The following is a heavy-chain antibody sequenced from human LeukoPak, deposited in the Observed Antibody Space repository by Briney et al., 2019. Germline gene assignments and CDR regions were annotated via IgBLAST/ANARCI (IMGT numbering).Heavy chain of an antibody. D-gene: IGHD2-15*01. V-gene: IGHV3-7*01. CDR3: AREDCSGGSCNYYYYGMDV. CDR2: IKQDGSEK. Sequence: PGGSLRLSCAASGFTFSSYWMSWVRQAPGKGLEWVANIKQDGSEKYYVDSVKGRFTISRDNAKNSLYLQMNSLRAEDTAVYYCAREDCSGGSCNYYYYGMDVWGQGTTVTVSS. J-gene: IGHJ6*02. CDR1: GFTFSSYW.